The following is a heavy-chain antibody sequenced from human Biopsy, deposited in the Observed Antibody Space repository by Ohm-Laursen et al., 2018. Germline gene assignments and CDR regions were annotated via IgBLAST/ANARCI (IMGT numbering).Heavy chain of an antibody. CDR2: INHSGST. CDR1: GGSLSGYY. Sequence: SDTLSLTWAVYGGSLSGYYWSWIRQPPGKGLEWIGEINHSGSTNYNPSLKSRVTISVDTSKNQFSLKLSSVTAADTAVYYCARGRLRAVARFDYWGQGTLVTVSS. D-gene: IGHD6-19*01. V-gene: IGHV4-34*01. CDR3: ARGRLRAVARFDY. J-gene: IGHJ4*02.